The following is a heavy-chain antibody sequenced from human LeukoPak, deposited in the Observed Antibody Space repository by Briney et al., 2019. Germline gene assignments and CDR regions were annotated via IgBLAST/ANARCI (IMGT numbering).Heavy chain of an antibody. CDR1: GGTFSSYA. Sequence: SVKVSCKASGGTFSSYAISWVRQAPGQGLEWMGGIIPIFGTANYAQKFQGRVTITADESTSTAYMELSSLRFEDTAVYYCARGQIYGSGSYNSYYFDYWGQGTLVTVSS. CDR2: IIPIFGTA. J-gene: IGHJ4*02. D-gene: IGHD3-10*01. CDR3: ARGQIYGSGSYNSYYFDY. V-gene: IGHV1-69*01.